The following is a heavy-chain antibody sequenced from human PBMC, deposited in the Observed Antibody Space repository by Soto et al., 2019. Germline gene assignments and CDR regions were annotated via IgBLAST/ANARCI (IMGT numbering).Heavy chain of an antibody. CDR3: ARDASPMVRGVMTSYYYYYGMDV. V-gene: IGHV3-30-3*01. J-gene: IGHJ6*02. D-gene: IGHD3-10*01. CDR1: GFTFSSYA. Sequence: GGSLSLSCAASGFTFSSYAMHWVRQAPGKGLEWVAVISYDGSNKYYADSVKGRFTISRDNSKNTLYLQMNSLRAEDTAVYYCARDASPMVRGVMTSYYYYYGMDVWGQGTTVTVSS. CDR2: ISYDGSNK.